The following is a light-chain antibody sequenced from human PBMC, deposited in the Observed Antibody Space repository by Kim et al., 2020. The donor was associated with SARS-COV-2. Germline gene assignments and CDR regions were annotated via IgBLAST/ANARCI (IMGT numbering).Light chain of an antibody. CDR2: EVT. J-gene: IGLJ2*01. CDR1: SNDVGRFNL. V-gene: IGLV2-23*02. Sequence: QSITISCPGTSNDVGRFNLVSWYQQHPGAAPKLIIFEVTKRPSGVSPRFSASKSGNTASLTISGLQAEDEADYFCCSYAHTTTSVLFGGGTQLTVL. CDR3: CSYAHTTTSVL.